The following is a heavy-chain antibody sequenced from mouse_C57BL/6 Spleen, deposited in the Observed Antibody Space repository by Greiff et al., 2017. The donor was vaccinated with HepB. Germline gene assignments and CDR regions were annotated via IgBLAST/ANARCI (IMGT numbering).Heavy chain of an antibody. CDR1: GYAFTNYL. J-gene: IGHJ1*03. Sequence: VQLQQSGAELVRPGTSVKVSCKASGYAFTNYLIEWVKQRPGQGLEWIGVINPGSGGTNYNEKFKGKATLTADKSSRTAYMQISSLTSEDSAVYFCAGKEVVWGTGTTVTVSS. CDR3: AGKEVV. CDR2: INPGSGGT. D-gene: IGHD2-1*01. V-gene: IGHV1-54*01.